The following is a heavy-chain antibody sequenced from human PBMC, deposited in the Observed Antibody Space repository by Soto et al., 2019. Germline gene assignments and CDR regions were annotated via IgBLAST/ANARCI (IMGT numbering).Heavy chain of an antibody. D-gene: IGHD6-13*01. J-gene: IGHJ6*02. CDR3: AKDRPTYSSRPDYYYYGMDV. Sequence: QVQLVESGGGVVQPGRSLRLSCAASGFTFSSYGMHWVRQAPGKGLEWVAVISYDGSNKYYADSVKGRFTISRDNSKNTLYLQMNSLRAEDTAVYYCAKDRPTYSSRPDYYYYGMDVWGQGTTVTVSS. V-gene: IGHV3-30*18. CDR2: ISYDGSNK. CDR1: GFTFSSYG.